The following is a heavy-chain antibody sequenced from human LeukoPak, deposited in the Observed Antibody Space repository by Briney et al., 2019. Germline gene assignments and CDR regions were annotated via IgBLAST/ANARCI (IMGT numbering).Heavy chain of an antibody. J-gene: IGHJ4*02. CDR2: IRYDGSNK. CDR3: AKERDTAMVTIDY. CDR1: GFTFSSYG. Sequence: AGGSLRLSCAASGFTFSSYGMHWVRQAPGKGLEWVAFIRYDGSNKYYADSVKGRFTISRDNSKNTLYLQMNSLRAEDTAVCYCAKERDTAMVTIDYWGQGTLVTVSS. V-gene: IGHV3-30*02. D-gene: IGHD5-18*01.